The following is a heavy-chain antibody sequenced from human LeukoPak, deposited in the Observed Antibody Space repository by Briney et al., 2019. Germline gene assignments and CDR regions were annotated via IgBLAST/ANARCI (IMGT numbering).Heavy chain of an antibody. CDR3: AKDRAGELGYYVDY. CDR2: ISWNSGSI. Sequence: PGGSLRLSCAAYGFTFDDYAMHSGRQAPGKGLGWVSGISWNSGSIVYAVSVEGRFTIYKDNAKISLHMQMNSVRAEDTALYYCAKDRAGELGYYVDYWGQGTLVTVSS. CDR1: GFTFDDYA. D-gene: IGHD3-3*01. J-gene: IGHJ4*02. V-gene: IGHV3-9*01.